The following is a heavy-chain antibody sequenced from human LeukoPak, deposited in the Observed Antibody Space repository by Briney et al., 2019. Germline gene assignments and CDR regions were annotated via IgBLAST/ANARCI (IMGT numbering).Heavy chain of an antibody. CDR1: GFSFSTYS. CDR3: TRLGVGGTGADY. D-gene: IGHD1-26*01. Sequence: PGGSLRLSCAASGFSFSTYSMNWVRQAPGKGLAWVSRVNHDGSVTNYADSVKGRFTISRDDPKNTLYLQMSSLRADDTAVYYCTRLGVGGTGADYWGQGTRVTVSS. V-gene: IGHV3-74*01. CDR2: VNHDGSVT. J-gene: IGHJ4*02.